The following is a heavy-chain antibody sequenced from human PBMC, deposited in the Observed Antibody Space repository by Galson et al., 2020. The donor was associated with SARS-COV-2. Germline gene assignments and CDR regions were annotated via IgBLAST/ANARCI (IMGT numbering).Heavy chain of an antibody. Sequence: GESLKISCSASGFTFSSYVMTWVRRAPGKGLEWVASPTPSGGDTYYADSVKGRFTVSRDNSKNTLYLQMSALRADDAAVYYCARGGISSSGLDYWGQGTLVTVSS. CDR3: ARGGISSSGLDY. CDR1: GFTFSSYV. J-gene: IGHJ4*02. CDR2: PTPSGGDT. D-gene: IGHD6-13*01. V-gene: IGHV3-23*01.